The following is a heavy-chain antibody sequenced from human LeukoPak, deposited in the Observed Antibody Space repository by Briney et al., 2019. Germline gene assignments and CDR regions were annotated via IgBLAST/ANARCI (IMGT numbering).Heavy chain of an antibody. CDR2: IANDGREI. D-gene: IGHD1-26*01. CDR3: AGGIGRSGGYDY. J-gene: IGHJ4*02. V-gene: IGHV3-30*04. Sequence: GGSLRLSCAGPEFIFTTSLIHWVRQAPGKGPEWVTLIANDGREIYYSDSVKGRFTISRDNSEKRVYLQMNNLRTEDTAVYFCAGGIGRSGGYDYWGQGTLVTVSS. CDR1: EFIFTTSL.